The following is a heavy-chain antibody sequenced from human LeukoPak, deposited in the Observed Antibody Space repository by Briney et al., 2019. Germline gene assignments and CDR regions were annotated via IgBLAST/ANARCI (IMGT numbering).Heavy chain of an antibody. CDR2: INHSGST. J-gene: IGHJ6*02. V-gene: IGHV4-34*01. CDR1: GGSFSGYY. D-gene: IGHD2-15*01. CDR3: ARGSGGRSTTLGMDV. Sequence: SETLSLTCAVSGGSFSGYYWSWIRQPPGKGLEWIGEINHSGSTNYNPSLKSRVTISVDTSKNQFSLKLSSVTAADTAVYYCARGSGGRSTTLGMDVWGQGTTVTVSS.